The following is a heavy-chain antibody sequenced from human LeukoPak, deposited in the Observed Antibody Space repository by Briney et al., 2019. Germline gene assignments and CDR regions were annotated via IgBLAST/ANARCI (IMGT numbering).Heavy chain of an antibody. Sequence: ASVKVSCKASGYTFTSYGISWVRQAPGQGLEWMGWISAYNGNTNYAQKLQGRVTMTTDKSTSTAYMELRSLRSDDTAVYYCARCPNPVDTAMVFGFKLYAFDIWGQGTMVTVSS. V-gene: IGHV1-18*01. D-gene: IGHD5-18*01. CDR1: GYTFTSYG. J-gene: IGHJ3*02. CDR2: ISAYNGNT. CDR3: ARCPNPVDTAMVFGFKLYAFDI.